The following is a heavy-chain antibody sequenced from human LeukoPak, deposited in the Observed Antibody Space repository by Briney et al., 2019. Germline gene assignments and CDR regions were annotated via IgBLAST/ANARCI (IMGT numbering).Heavy chain of an antibody. J-gene: IGHJ4*02. D-gene: IGHD3-22*01. CDR3: ARHYDSSGPYDY. Sequence: ASVKVSCKASGYTFTSYGISWVRQAPGQGLEWMGWVSAYNGNTNYAQKLQGRVTMTTDTSTSTAYKELRSLRSDDTAVYYCARHYDSSGPYDYWGQGTLVTVSS. CDR2: VSAYNGNT. CDR1: GYTFTSYG. V-gene: IGHV1-18*01.